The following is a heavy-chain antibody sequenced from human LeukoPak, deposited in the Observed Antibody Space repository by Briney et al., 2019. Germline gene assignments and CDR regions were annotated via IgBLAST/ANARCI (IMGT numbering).Heavy chain of an antibody. CDR3: ANGNRCTSPNCLGYYYFYMDV. Sequence: GGSLTLSCAASGFTFSSYAMNWVRQAPGSGLEWVSGFSGSGGTTYYADSVKGRFTISRDNSKNTLYLQMNSLRAEDTAVYYCANGNRCTSPNCLGYYYFYMDVWGKGTTVTVSS. D-gene: IGHD2-8*01. CDR1: GFTFSSYA. J-gene: IGHJ6*03. CDR2: FSGSGGTT. V-gene: IGHV3-23*01.